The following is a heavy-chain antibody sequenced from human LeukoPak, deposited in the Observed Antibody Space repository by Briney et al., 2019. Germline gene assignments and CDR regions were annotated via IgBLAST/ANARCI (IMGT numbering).Heavy chain of an antibody. CDR3: TRMTAGHDY. V-gene: IGHV4-34*01. CDR1: GVSFDDYY. J-gene: IGHJ4*02. D-gene: IGHD2-21*02. Sequence: SETLSLTCAVSGVSFDDYYWSWVRQTPGKGLEWIGEINHSGYTNDSPSLKSRVTLSIDTSRKQFSLNLRSVTVADTGIYYCTRMTAGHDYWGQGTLDTVSS. CDR2: INHSGYT.